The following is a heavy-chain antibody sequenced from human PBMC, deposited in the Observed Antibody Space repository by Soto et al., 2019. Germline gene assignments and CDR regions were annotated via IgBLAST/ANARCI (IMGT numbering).Heavy chain of an antibody. CDR3: VGRYCSGGSCYNYYGLDV. V-gene: IGHV1-69*06. J-gene: IGHJ6*02. Sequence: QVQLVQSGAEVKKPGSSVKVSCKASGGTFSSYAISWVRQAPGQGLEWMGGIIPIFGTANYAQKVQGRVTITRDMSTGTAYMELSSLRSEDTDVYYCVGRYCSGGSCYNYYGLDVWGQGTTVTVSS. CDR1: GGTFSSYA. D-gene: IGHD2-15*01. CDR2: IIPIFGTA.